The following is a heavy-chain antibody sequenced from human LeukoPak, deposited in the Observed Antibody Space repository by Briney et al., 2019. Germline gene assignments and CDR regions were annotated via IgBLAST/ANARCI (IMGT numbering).Heavy chain of an antibody. Sequence: PGGSLRLSCAASGFTFSAYGMHWVRQAPGKGLEWVSYISSSGSTIYYADSVKGRFTISRDNAKNSLYLQMNSLRAEDTAVYYCARAKIVGATICDYWGQGTLVTVSS. V-gene: IGHV3-48*04. D-gene: IGHD1-26*01. CDR2: ISSSGSTI. CDR3: ARAKIVGATICDY. CDR1: GFTFSAYG. J-gene: IGHJ4*02.